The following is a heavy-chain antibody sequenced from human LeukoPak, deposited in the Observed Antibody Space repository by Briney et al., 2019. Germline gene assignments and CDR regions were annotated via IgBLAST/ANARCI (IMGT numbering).Heavy chain of an antibody. Sequence: PGRSLRLSCAASGFTFDGYAMHWVRQAPGKGLEWVSGISWNSGCICYTDSVKGRFTISRDNSKNSLYLQMNSLRAEDTALYYCAQGSNYDFWSGYYTPFDYWGQGTLVTVSS. CDR2: ISWNSGCI. J-gene: IGHJ4*02. CDR1: GFTFDGYA. CDR3: AQGSNYDFWSGYYTPFDY. D-gene: IGHD3-3*01. V-gene: IGHV3-9*01.